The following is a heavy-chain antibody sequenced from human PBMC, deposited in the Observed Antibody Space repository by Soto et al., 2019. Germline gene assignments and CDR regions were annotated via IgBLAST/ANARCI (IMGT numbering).Heavy chain of an antibody. V-gene: IGHV4-34*01. J-gene: IGHJ4*02. CDR2: INHSGST. Sequence: SETLSLTCAVYGGSFSGYYWSWIRQPPGKGLEWIGEINHSGSTNYNPSLKSRVTISVDTSKNQFSLKLSSVTAADTAVYYCQGSAGVIAAAATIDYWGQGTLVTVSS. CDR1: GGSFSGYY. CDR3: QGSAGVIAAAATIDY. D-gene: IGHD6-13*01.